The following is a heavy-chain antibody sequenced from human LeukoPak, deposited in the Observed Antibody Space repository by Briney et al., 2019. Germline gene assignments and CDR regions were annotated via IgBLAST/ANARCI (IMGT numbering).Heavy chain of an antibody. CDR2: IGGSGGST. J-gene: IGHJ4*02. Sequence: TGGSLSLSCAASGFTFSSYPLSGVGRPQGRGLEWVSAIGGSGGSTYYADSVKGRFTISRDNSKNTLYLQMNSLRAEDTAVYYCAKSRITMVRGVQLYDYWGQGTLVTVSS. D-gene: IGHD3-10*01. V-gene: IGHV3-23*01. CDR1: GFTFSSYP. CDR3: AKSRITMVRGVQLYDY.